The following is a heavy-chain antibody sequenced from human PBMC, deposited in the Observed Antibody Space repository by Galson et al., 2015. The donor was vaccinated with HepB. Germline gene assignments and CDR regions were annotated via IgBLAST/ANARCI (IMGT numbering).Heavy chain of an antibody. V-gene: IGHV2-5*02. Sequence: PALVKPTQTITLTCTFSGFSLSTSGVSVGWIRQPPGKALEWLAIIYWDNDDRYSPSLKSRLTITKDTSKNQVVLTMANMDPVDTATYFCAHIVITFGGVLGDDAFHIWGQRTRVTVSP. CDR2: IYWDNDD. CDR3: AHIVITFGGVLGDDAFHI. D-gene: IGHD3-16*02. CDR1: GFSLSTSGVS. J-gene: IGHJ3*02.